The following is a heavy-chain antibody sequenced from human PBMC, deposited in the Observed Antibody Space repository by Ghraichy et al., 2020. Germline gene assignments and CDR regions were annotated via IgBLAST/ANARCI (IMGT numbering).Heavy chain of an antibody. CDR3: AKEVGATNYYYYGMDV. V-gene: IGHV3-30*18. D-gene: IGHD1-26*01. CDR1: GFTFSSYG. CDR2: ISYDGSNK. J-gene: IGHJ6*02. Sequence: GESLNISCAASGFTFSSYGMHWVRQAPGKGLEWVAVISYDGSNKYYADSVKGRFTISRDNSKNTLYLQMNSLRAEDTAVYYCAKEVGATNYYYYGMDVWGQGTTVTVSS.